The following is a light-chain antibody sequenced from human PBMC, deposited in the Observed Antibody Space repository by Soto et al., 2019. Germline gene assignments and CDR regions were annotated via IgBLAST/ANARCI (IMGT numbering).Light chain of an antibody. Sequence: QSALTQPASVSGSTGQSITISCSGTSSDVGGYNYVSWYQQHPGKAPKLMIYDVSNRPSGVSNRFSGSKSGNTASLTISGLQAEDEADYYCSSYTSISPRGYWVFGGGTKLTVL. V-gene: IGLV2-14*01. CDR1: SSDVGGYNY. J-gene: IGLJ3*02. CDR2: DVS. CDR3: SSYTSISPRGYWV.